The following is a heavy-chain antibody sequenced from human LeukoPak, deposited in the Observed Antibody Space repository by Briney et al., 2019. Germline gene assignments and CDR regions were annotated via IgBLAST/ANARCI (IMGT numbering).Heavy chain of an antibody. CDR2: ISSSSSYI. CDR1: GFTFSSYS. V-gene: IGHV3-21*04. J-gene: IGHJ3*02. Sequence: GGSLRLSCAASGFTFSSYSMNWVRQAPGKGLEWVSSISSSSSYIYYADSVKGRFTISRDNAKNSLYLQMNSLRAEDTAVYYCAMYYAYPNHAFESWGQGTMVIVSS. D-gene: IGHD3-3*01. CDR3: AMYYAYPNHAFES.